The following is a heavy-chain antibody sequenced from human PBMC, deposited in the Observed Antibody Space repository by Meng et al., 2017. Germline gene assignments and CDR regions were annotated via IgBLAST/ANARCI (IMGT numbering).Heavy chain of an antibody. CDR3: ARGWFGELDYYYGMDV. V-gene: IGHV1-18*01. Sequence: ASVKVSCKASCYTITSYGISWVRQAPGQGLEGMGWSSAYNGNTNYAQKLQGRVTMTTDTSTSTAYMELRSLRSDDTAVYYCARGWFGELDYYYGMDVWGQGTTVTVSS. CDR2: SSAYNGNT. D-gene: IGHD3-10*01. CDR1: CYTITSYG. J-gene: IGHJ6*02.